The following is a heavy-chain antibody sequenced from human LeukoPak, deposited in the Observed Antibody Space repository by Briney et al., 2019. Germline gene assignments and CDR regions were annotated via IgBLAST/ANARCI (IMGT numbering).Heavy chain of an antibody. D-gene: IGHD3-22*01. CDR1: GGSISSSSYY. J-gene: IGHJ4*02. V-gene: IGHV4-39*07. CDR2: IYYSGST. Sequence: SETLPLTCTVSGGSISSSSYYWGWIRQPPGKGLEWIGSIYYSGSTYYNPSLKSRVTISVDTSKNQFSLKLSSVTAADTAVYYCARDVPYYYDSSGYPCFDYWGQGTLVTVSS. CDR3: ARDVPYYYDSSGYPCFDY.